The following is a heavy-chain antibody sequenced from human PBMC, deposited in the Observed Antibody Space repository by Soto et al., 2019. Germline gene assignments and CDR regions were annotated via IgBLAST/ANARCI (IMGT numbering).Heavy chain of an antibody. J-gene: IGHJ5*02. D-gene: IGHD3-22*01. V-gene: IGHV3-11*01. CDR2: ISTSGSPA. Sequence: GGSLRLSCTVSGFAFRHNYLTWIRQAPGKGLEWLSYISTSGSPAYYADSVKGRFTISTDNAKKSLYLQMDSLRSEDTAVYYCARDRYYDSSNKGYYLGWFDPWGQGTLVTVSS. CDR1: GFAFRHNY. CDR3: ARDRYYDSSNKGYYLGWFDP.